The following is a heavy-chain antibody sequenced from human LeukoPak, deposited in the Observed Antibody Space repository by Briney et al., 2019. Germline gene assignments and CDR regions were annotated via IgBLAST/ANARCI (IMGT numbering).Heavy chain of an antibody. CDR1: GLTFNTYV. J-gene: IGHJ4*02. CDR2: ISGSGGST. V-gene: IGHV3-23*01. CDR3: AKGELSDFDY. Sequence: GGSLRLSCAASGLTFNTYVMNWVRQAPGKGLEWVSAISGSGGSTYYADSVKGRFTISRDKSKNTLYLQMDSLRAEDTAVYYCAKGELSDFDYWGQGTLVSVSS. D-gene: IGHD1-26*01.